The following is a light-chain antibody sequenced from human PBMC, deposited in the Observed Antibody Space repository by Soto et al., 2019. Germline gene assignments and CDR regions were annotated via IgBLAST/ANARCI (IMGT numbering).Light chain of an antibody. V-gene: IGKV3-20*01. J-gene: IGKJ1*01. CDR1: QSVSSSY. CDR2: GAS. CDR3: QQYGSSPLT. Sequence: EIVLTQSPGTLSLSPGERATLSCRASQSVSSSYLAWYQQKPGQAPRLLIYGASSRATGIPDRFSGSGSGTDFTLTISRLEPEEFAVYYCQQYGSSPLTVGQGTKVEIK.